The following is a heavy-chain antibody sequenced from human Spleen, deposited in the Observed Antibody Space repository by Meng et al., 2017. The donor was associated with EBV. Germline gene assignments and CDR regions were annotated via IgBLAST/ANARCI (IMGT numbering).Heavy chain of an antibody. V-gene: IGHV1-18*01. CDR3: ARSNYGSGGYRFDY. Sequence: VRRVQSGAEVKKPGASVKVSCKASGYTFNAYVLSWVRQAPGQGLEWMGWIGPNINKTKNIQKFQGRVTMTSDTSTSTAYMELRSLTSDDTAIYYCARSNYGSGGYRFDYWGQGTLVTVSS. D-gene: IGHD3-10*01. CDR1: GYTFNAYV. CDR2: IGPNINKT. J-gene: IGHJ4*02.